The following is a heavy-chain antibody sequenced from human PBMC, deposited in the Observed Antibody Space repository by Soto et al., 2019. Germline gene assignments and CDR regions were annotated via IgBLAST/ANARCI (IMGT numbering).Heavy chain of an antibody. CDR2: IGTAGDT. CDR3: ARVVWDSSGYYYFDY. V-gene: IGHV3-13*04. J-gene: IGHJ4*02. Sequence: GGSLRLSCAASGFTFSSYDMHWVRQATGKGLEWVSAIGTAGDTYYPGSVKGRFTISRENAKNSLYLQMNSLRAGDTAVYYCARVVWDSSGYYYFDYWGQGTLVTVSS. D-gene: IGHD3-22*01. CDR1: GFTFSSYD.